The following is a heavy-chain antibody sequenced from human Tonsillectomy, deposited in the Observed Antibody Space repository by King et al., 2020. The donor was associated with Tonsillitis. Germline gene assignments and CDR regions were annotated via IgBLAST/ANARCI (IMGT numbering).Heavy chain of an antibody. CDR2: ISYDGTNK. Sequence: VQLVESGGGVVQPGRSLRLSCAASGFTFSTYVMHLVRQAPGKGLEWVAVISYDGTNKYYADSVKGRFTISRDNSKNTLYLQMNSLRAEDTDVHFCARSLIAAAGIDYWGQGTLVTVSS. CDR3: ARSLIAAAGIDY. J-gene: IGHJ4*02. V-gene: IGHV3-30-3*01. D-gene: IGHD6-13*01. CDR1: GFTFSTYV.